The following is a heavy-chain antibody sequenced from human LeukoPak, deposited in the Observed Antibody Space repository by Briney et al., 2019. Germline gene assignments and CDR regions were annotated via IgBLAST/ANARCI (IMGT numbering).Heavy chain of an antibody. Sequence: SETLSLTCAVSGGSISSSNWWSWVRQPPGKGLEWIGEIYHSGSTNYNPSLKSRVTISVDKSKNQFSLKLSSVTAADTAVYYCARGYSYPPGWFDPWGQGTLVTVSS. CDR1: GGSISSSNW. D-gene: IGHD5-18*01. CDR2: IYHSGST. V-gene: IGHV4-4*02. CDR3: ARGYSYPPGWFDP. J-gene: IGHJ5*02.